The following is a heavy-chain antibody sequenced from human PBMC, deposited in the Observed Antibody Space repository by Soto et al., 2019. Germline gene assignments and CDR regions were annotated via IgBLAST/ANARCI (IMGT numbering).Heavy chain of an antibody. D-gene: IGHD4-17*01. CDR1: GVSFSGYY. Sequence: SETLSLTCAVYGVSFSGYYWILIRQPPGKGLEWIGEINHSGSTNYNPSLKSRVTISVDTSKNQFSLKLSSVTAADTAVYYCARENGDYSYYFDYWGQGTLVTVSS. CDR3: ARENGDYSYYFDY. CDR2: INHSGST. V-gene: IGHV4-34*01. J-gene: IGHJ4*02.